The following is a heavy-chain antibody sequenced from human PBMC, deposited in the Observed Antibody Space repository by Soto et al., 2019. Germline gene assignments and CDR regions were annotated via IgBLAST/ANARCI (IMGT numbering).Heavy chain of an antibody. J-gene: IGHJ5*02. Sequence: QVQLQESGPGLVKPSETLSLTCTVSGGSVSSGNYYWSWIRQPPGKGLEWIGFIYYTGSTSYNPSLTTRVTTPXXXSXXQFSLKLTSVTAADTAVYYCASALYCSGGSCSFDPWGQGTLVTVSS. CDR3: ASALYCSGGSCSFDP. CDR2: IYYTGST. CDR1: GGSVSSGNYY. D-gene: IGHD2-15*01. V-gene: IGHV4-61*01.